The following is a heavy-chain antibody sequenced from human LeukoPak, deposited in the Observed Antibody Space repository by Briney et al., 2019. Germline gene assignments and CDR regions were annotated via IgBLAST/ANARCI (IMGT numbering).Heavy chain of an antibody. CDR1: GFTFDDYT. V-gene: IGHV3-43*01. D-gene: IGHD1-14*01. Sequence: GGSLRLSCAASGFTFDDYTMHWVRQAPGKGLEWVSLISWDGGSTYYADSVKGRFTISRDNSKNSLYLQMNSLRTEDTALYYCAFSASLSLRIDYWGQGTLVTVSS. J-gene: IGHJ4*02. CDR2: ISWDGGST. CDR3: AFSASLSLRIDY.